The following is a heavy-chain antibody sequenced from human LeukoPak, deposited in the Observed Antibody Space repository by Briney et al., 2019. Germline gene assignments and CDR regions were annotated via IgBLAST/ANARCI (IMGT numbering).Heavy chain of an antibody. CDR3: ARVKYSGSYPHDY. J-gene: IGHJ4*02. D-gene: IGHD1-26*01. V-gene: IGHV3-48*04. CDR2: ISSSGSTI. CDR1: GFTFSSYS. Sequence: GGSLRLSCAASGFTFSSYSMNWVRQAPGKGLEWVSSISSSGSTIYYADSVKGRFTISRDNAKNSLYLQMNSLRAEDTAVYYCARVKYSGSYPHDYWGQGTLVTVSS.